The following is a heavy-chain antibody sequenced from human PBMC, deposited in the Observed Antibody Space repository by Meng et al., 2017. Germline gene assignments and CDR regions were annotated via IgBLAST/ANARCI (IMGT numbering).Heavy chain of an antibody. D-gene: IGHD1-26*01. CDR2: ITSDGSST. V-gene: IGHV3-74*01. CDR1: GFTFSSYW. Sequence: GGSLRLSCAASGFTFSSYWMHWVRQAPGKGLVWVSRITSDGSSTSYADSAKGRFTRSRDNAKNTLYLKMNSVRTEDTAVYYCARPKWESNHHGVYFQHWGQGTLVTVSS. J-gene: IGHJ1*01. CDR3: ARPKWESNHHGVYFQH.